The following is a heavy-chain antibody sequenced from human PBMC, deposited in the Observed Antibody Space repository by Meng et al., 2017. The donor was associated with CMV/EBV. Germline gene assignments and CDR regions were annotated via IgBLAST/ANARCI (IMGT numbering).Heavy chain of an antibody. Sequence: GSLRSGGYYWSWIRQHPGKGLEWIGYIYYSGSTYYNPSLKSRVTISVDTSKNQFSLKLSSVTAADTAVYYCARDACNSSTSCYYFDYWGQGTLVTVSS. CDR2: IYYSGST. CDR3: ARDACNSSTSCYYFDY. V-gene: IGHV4-31*02. CDR1: GSLRSGGYY. J-gene: IGHJ4*02. D-gene: IGHD2-2*01.